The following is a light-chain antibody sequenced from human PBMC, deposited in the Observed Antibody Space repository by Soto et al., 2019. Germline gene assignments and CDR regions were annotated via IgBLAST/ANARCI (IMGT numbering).Light chain of an antibody. Sequence: QSALTQPRSVSGSPGQSVTISCTGTSSDVGAYNYVSWYQQHPGKVPKLMIYDVTKRPSGVPDRFSGSKSGNTASLAISGLQAEDEADYYRCSYAGSYNFWVFGGGTKLTVL. V-gene: IGLV2-11*01. CDR1: SSDVGAYNY. J-gene: IGLJ3*02. CDR2: DVT. CDR3: CSYAGSYNFWV.